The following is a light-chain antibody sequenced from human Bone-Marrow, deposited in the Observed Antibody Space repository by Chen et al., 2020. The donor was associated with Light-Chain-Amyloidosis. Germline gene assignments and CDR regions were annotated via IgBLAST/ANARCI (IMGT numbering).Light chain of an antibody. V-gene: IGLV1-44*01. CDR2: FNN. J-gene: IGLJ3*02. CDR1: SSNIGSNY. Sequence: QSVLTQPPSASGTPGQRVTISCSGSSSNIGSNYVYWYQQLPGTAPQLLIYFNNQRPSGVPDRFSGSKSGTSASLAISGLQSEDEADYYCAAWDDSLNGRVFGGGTKLTVL. CDR3: AAWDDSLNGRV.